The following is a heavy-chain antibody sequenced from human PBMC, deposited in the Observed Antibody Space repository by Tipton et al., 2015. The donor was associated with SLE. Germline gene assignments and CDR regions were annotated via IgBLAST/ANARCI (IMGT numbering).Heavy chain of an antibody. D-gene: IGHD3-3*01. Sequence: QSGPEVKKPGASVKVSCKASGYTFSSYDINWVRQATGQGLEWMGWMNPNSGNTGYAQKFQGRVTMTRSTSISTAYMELSSLRSEDTAVYYCAREIFDFQTYSFHGMDLWGQGTTVTVSS. CDR1: GYTFSSYD. J-gene: IGHJ6*02. CDR3: AREIFDFQTYSFHGMDL. CDR2: MNPNSGNT. V-gene: IGHV1-8*01.